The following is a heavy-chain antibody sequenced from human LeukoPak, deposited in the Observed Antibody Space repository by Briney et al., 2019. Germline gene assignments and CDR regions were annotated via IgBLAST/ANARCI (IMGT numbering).Heavy chain of an antibody. CDR3: ARSGVRYDSSGPFDY. V-gene: IGHV1-46*01. CDR1: GYTFTSYY. J-gene: IGHJ4*02. Sequence: ASVKVSCKASGYTFTSYYMHWVRQAPGQGLEWMGIINPSGGSTSYAHKVQGRVTMTRDTATSTVYMELSSLRSEDTAVYYCARSGVRYDSSGPFDYWGQGTLVTVSS. CDR2: INPSGGST. D-gene: IGHD3-22*01.